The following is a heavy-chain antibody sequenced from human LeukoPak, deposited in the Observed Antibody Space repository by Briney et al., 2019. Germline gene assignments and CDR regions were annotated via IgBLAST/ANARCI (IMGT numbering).Heavy chain of an antibody. Sequence: ASVKVSCKASGYTFTSYYMHWVRQAPGQGLEWMGITNPSGGSTSYAQKFQGRVTMTRDTSTSTVYMELSSLRSEDTAVYYCASLYSGYDSVDYWGQGTLVTVSS. CDR2: TNPSGGST. J-gene: IGHJ4*02. CDR1: GYTFTSYY. CDR3: ASLYSGYDSVDY. D-gene: IGHD5-12*01. V-gene: IGHV1-46*01.